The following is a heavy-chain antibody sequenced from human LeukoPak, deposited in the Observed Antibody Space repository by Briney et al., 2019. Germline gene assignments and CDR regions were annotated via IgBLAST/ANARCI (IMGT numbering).Heavy chain of an antibody. CDR1: GFTFSTFA. CDR3: ARDSGDKGAAAGPFDY. V-gene: IGHV3-23*01. Sequence: PGGSLRLSCAASGFTFSTFAMIWVRQPPGKGLEWVSSLFPSGGEIHYADSVKGRFTISRDNSKNTLYLQMNSLRAEVTAVYCFARDSGDKGAAAGPFDYWGQGTLVTVSS. J-gene: IGHJ4*02. CDR2: LFPSGGEI. D-gene: IGHD6-13*01.